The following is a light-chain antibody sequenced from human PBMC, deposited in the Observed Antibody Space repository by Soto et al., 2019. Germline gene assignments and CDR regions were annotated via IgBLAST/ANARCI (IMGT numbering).Light chain of an antibody. CDR3: CSYAGSSTYV. Sequence: QSVLTQPASVSGSPGQSITISCTGTSXDVGTYDLVSWYQHHPGKAPKLMIYEGTKRPSGVSNRFSGSKSGNTASLAISGLQAEDEADYYCCSYAGSSTYVLGTGTKVTVL. CDR1: SXDVGTYDL. V-gene: IGLV2-23*01. CDR2: EGT. J-gene: IGLJ1*01.